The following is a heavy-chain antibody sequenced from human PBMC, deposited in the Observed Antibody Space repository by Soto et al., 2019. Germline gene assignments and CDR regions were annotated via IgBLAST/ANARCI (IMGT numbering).Heavy chain of an antibody. D-gene: IGHD6-13*01. Sequence: PGGSLRLSCAASGFIFSTYAMSWVRQAPGGGLEWVSTINDDGDRSYYADSVKGRFTISRDNSRNTLYLQMNSLRAEDTAVYYCARDLIAAAGTGYSGQGTLVTVSS. J-gene: IGHJ4*02. CDR2: INDDGDRS. V-gene: IGHV3-23*01. CDR1: GFIFSTYA. CDR3: ARDLIAAAGTGY.